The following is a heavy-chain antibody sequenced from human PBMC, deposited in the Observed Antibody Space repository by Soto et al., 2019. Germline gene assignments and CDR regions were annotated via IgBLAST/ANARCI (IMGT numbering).Heavy chain of an antibody. CDR1: GYTFTSYE. J-gene: IGHJ4*02. D-gene: IGHD3-10*01. CDR2: MNPNSGET. CDR3: ARGELLWFGELLR. Sequence: QVQLVQSGAEVKKPGASVKVSCKASGYTFTSYEINWVRQATGQGLEWMGWMNPNSGETGYAQRFQGSVTMTRNTSISTAYMELSSRRSEVTAVDYCARGELLWFGELLRWGQGTLVTVSS. V-gene: IGHV1-8*01.